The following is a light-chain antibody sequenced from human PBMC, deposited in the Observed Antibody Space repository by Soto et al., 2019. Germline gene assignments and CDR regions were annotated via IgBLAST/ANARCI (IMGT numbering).Light chain of an antibody. CDR2: GAS. CDR1: QSVGRNY. V-gene: IGKV3-20*01. CDR3: QQYGSSPLT. J-gene: IGKJ4*01. Sequence: EIVLTQSPGTLSLSPGERATLSCRASQSVGRNYLAWYQQKLGQAPRLLIHGASSRATGIPDRFSGSGSGTDFILTISRVEPEDFAVYYCQQYGSSPLTFGGGTKVEIK.